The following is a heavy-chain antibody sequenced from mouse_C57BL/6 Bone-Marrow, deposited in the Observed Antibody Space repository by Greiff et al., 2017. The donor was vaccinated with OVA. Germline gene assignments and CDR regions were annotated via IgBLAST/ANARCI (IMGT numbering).Heavy chain of an antibody. Sequence: VQLQQPGAELVRPGSSVKLSCKASGYTFTSYWMDWVKQRPGQGLEWIGNIYPSDSETHYNQKFKDKATLTVDKSSSTAYMQLSSLTSEDSAVYYCARRTGPYFDYWGQGTTLTVSS. CDR1: GYTFTSYW. V-gene: IGHV1-61*01. CDR3: ARRTGPYFDY. J-gene: IGHJ2*01. CDR2: IYPSDSET. D-gene: IGHD4-1*01.